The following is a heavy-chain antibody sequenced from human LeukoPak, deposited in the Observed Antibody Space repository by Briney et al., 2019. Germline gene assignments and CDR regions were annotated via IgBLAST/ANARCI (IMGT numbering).Heavy chain of an antibody. CDR1: GFTFSSYW. CDR2: INSDGSST. J-gene: IGHJ4*02. V-gene: IGHV3-74*01. D-gene: IGHD5-12*01. CDR3: ARARVDIVATIGYYFDY. Sequence: PGGSLRLSCAASGFTFSSYWMHWVRQAPGKGLVWVSRINSDGSSTRYADSVKGRFTISRDNAKNTLYLQMNSLRAEDTAVYYCARARVDIVATIGYYFDYWGQGTLVTVSS.